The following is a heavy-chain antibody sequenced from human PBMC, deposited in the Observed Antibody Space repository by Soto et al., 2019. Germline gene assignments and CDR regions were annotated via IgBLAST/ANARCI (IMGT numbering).Heavy chain of an antibody. V-gene: IGHV4-59*08. J-gene: IGHJ4*02. CDR1: GGSISSYY. Sequence: SETLSLTCTVSGGSISSYYWSWIRQPPGKGLEWIGYIYYSGSTNYNPSLKSRVTISVDTSKNQFSLKLSSVTAADTAVYYCASNYDILTGYFDYWGQGTLVTVSS. CDR2: IYYSGST. D-gene: IGHD3-9*01. CDR3: ASNYDILTGYFDY.